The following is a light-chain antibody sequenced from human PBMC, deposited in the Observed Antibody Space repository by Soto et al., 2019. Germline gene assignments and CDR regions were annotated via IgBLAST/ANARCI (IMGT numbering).Light chain of an antibody. J-gene: IGLJ1*01. V-gene: IGLV1-40*01. CDR2: GNS. Sequence: QSVLTQPPSVSGAPGQRVTISCTGSSSNIGAGYDVHWYQQLPGTVPKLLIYGNSNRPSGVPDRFSGSKSGTSASLAITGLQAEDEADYYCTSFAPGRIYVFGSGTKLTVL. CDR1: SSNIGAGYD. CDR3: TSFAPGRIYV.